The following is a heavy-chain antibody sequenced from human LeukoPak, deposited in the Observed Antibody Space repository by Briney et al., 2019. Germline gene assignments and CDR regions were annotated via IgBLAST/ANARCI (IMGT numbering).Heavy chain of an antibody. J-gene: IGHJ6*02. Sequence: GGSLRLSCAASGFTFSSYAMSWVRQAPGKGLEWVSAISGSGGSTYYADSVEGRFTISRDNSKNTLYLQMNSLRAEDTAVYYCAKFFSYYGSGSSRPHGMDVWGQGTTVTVSS. CDR2: ISGSGGST. CDR1: GFTFSSYA. D-gene: IGHD3-10*01. CDR3: AKFFSYYGSGSSRPHGMDV. V-gene: IGHV3-23*01.